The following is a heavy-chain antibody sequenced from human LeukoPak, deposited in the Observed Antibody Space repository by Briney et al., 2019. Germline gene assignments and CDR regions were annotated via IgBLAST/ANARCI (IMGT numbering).Heavy chain of an antibody. D-gene: IGHD2-21*01. CDR2: ISCSGGST. CDR3: AKHRLRNWFVP. Sequence: GGSLRLSCAVSGFTLSSYAMSWVRHAPGKGLEWVSAISCSGGSTYYADSVKGRFTICRDNSKNTLYLQMNSLRAEDTAVYYCAKHRLRNWFVPWGREPWSPSPQ. J-gene: IGHJ5*02. V-gene: IGHV3-23*01. CDR1: GFTLSSYA.